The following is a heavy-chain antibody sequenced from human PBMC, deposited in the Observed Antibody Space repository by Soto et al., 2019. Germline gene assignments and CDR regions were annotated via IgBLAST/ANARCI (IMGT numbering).Heavy chain of an antibody. V-gene: IGHV1-58*01. D-gene: IGHD3-9*01. CDR1: GFTFTSSA. Sequence: ASVKVSCKASGFTFTSSAVQWVRQARGQRLEWIGWIVVGSGNTNYAQKFQERVTITRDMSTSTAYMELSSLRSEDTAVYYCAAADYDILTGYYRVDPWGQGTLVTVSS. J-gene: IGHJ5*02. CDR2: IVVGSGNT. CDR3: AAADYDILTGYYRVDP.